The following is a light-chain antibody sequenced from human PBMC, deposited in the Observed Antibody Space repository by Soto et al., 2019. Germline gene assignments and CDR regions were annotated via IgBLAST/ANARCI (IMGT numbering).Light chain of an antibody. V-gene: IGLV2-14*03. Sequence: QSALTQPASLSGSPGQSITISCTGPRSDVGGYNYVSWYQQHLCKAPKLILYYVSNRPSGVSNRFSCSKSGNTASLTMYGLQAEDEADYYCSAYTSSGPLFCGGTKVTVL. J-gene: IGLJ3*02. CDR2: YVS. CDR1: RSDVGGYNY. CDR3: SAYTSSGPL.